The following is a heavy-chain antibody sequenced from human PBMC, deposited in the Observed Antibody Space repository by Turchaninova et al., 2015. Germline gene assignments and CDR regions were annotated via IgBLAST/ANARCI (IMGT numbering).Heavy chain of an antibody. Sequence: QVQLVESGGGVVQPGGSLRLSCAAYGFTFNDYGMHWVRQAPGKGLEWVAVIRYDGSNKYYADSVKGRFTISRDNSKNTLSLQVHSLRPEDTAVYYCAKASGTYYDFDYWGQGTLVTVSS. CDR3: AKASGTYYDFDY. CDR1: GFTFNDYG. V-gene: IGHV3-30*02. CDR2: IRYDGSNK. D-gene: IGHD1-26*01. J-gene: IGHJ4*02.